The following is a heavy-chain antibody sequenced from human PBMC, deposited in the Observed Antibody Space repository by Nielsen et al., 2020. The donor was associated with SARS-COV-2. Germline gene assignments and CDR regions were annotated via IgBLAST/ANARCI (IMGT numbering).Heavy chain of an antibody. CDR1: GFTFSIYA. Sequence: ETLSLTCAASGFTFSIYAMIWVRQAPGKGLEWVSGISGSGGSTYYADSVKGRFTIFRDNSKNTLYLQMNSLRAEDAAIYYCARGAIVVVPDMDVWGPGTTVTVSS. CDR2: ISGSGGST. D-gene: IGHD2-2*01. CDR3: ARGAIVVVPDMDV. J-gene: IGHJ6*02. V-gene: IGHV3-23*01.